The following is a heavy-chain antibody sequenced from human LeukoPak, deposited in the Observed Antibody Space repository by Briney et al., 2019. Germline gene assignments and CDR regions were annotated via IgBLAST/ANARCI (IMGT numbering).Heavy chain of an antibody. Sequence: SETLSLTCTVSDGSISSYYWSWIRQPPGKGLEWIGYIYYSGGTNYNPSLKSRVTISVDTSKKYFSLKLSSVTAADTAAYYCARHRGGFDLWGQGTMVTVSS. CDR1: DGSISSYY. J-gene: IGHJ3*01. CDR3: ARHRGGFDL. CDR2: IYYSGGT. V-gene: IGHV4-59*01. D-gene: IGHD2-15*01.